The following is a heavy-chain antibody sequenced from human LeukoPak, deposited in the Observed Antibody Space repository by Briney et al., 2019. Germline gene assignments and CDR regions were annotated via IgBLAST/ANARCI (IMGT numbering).Heavy chain of an antibody. CDR2: ISYDGSNK. V-gene: IGHV3-30*04. CDR3: ARGWDTAMYFDY. J-gene: IGHJ4*02. Sequence: PGGSLRLSCAASGFTFSSYAIHWVRQAPGKGLEWVAVISYDGSNKYYADSVKGRFTISRDNSKKTLHLQMNSLRAEDTAVYYCARGWDTAMYFDYWGQGTLVTVSS. D-gene: IGHD5-18*01. CDR1: GFTFSSYA.